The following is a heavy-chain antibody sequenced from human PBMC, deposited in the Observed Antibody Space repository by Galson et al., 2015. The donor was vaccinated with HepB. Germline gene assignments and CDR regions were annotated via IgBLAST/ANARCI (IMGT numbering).Heavy chain of an antibody. Sequence: SLRLSCAASGFTFSSYSMNWVRQAPGKGLEWVSSISSSSSYIYYADSVKGRFTISRDNAKNSLYLQMNSLRAEDTAVYYCARVGYCSGGSCSEFDYWGQGTLVTVSS. CDR2: ISSSSSYI. D-gene: IGHD2-15*01. CDR3: ARVGYCSGGSCSEFDY. J-gene: IGHJ4*02. CDR1: GFTFSSYS. V-gene: IGHV3-21*01.